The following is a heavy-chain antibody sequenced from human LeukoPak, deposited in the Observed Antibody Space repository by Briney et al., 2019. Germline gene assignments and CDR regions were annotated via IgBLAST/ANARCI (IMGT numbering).Heavy chain of an antibody. CDR2: INPNSGVT. D-gene: IGHD4-17*01. J-gene: IGHJ3*02. V-gene: IGHV1-2*02. CDR1: GYTFTGYY. CDR3: ARGGAWTTDAFDI. Sequence: GASVKVSCKASGYTFTGYYTHWVRQAPGQGLEWMGWINPNSGVTDYAQKFQGRVTMTRDTSISTAYMELSRLRSDDTAVYFCARGGAWTTDAFDIWGQGTMVTVSS.